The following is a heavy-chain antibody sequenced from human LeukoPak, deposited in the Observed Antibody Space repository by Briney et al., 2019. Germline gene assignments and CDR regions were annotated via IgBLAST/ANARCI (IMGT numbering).Heavy chain of an antibody. CDR2: INAGNGNT. Sequence: ASVKVSCKASGYTFTSYAMHWVRQAPGQRLEWMGWINAGNGNTKYSQKFQGRVTMTEDTSTDTAYMELSSLRSEDTAVYYCATDLLGYCSSTSCYRPWGQGTLVTVSS. J-gene: IGHJ4*02. D-gene: IGHD2-2*02. V-gene: IGHV1-3*01. CDR1: GYTFTSYA. CDR3: ATDLLGYCSSTSCYRP.